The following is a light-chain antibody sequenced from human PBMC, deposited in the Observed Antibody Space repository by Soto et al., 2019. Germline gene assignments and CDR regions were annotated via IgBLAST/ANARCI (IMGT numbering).Light chain of an antibody. CDR1: SSDVGGYNY. V-gene: IGLV2-11*01. Sequence: QSALTQPRSVSGSPGQSVTISCTGTSSDVGGYNYVSWYQQHPGKAPKLMIYDVSKRPSGVPDRFSGSKSGNTASLTISGCQVEDEAAYYCCSYAGSYVFGTGTKLTVL. CDR3: CSYAGSYV. J-gene: IGLJ1*01. CDR2: DVS.